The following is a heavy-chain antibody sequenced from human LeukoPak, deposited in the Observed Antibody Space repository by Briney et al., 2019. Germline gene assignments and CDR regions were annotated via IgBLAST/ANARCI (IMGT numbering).Heavy chain of an antibody. J-gene: IGHJ4*02. CDR2: IDPSDSYT. CDR1: GYSFTSYW. D-gene: IGHD2-15*01. V-gene: IGHV5-10-1*01. CDR3: ARRHCSGGSSFYYFDY. Sequence: GESLKISCKGSGYSFTSYWISWVRQMPGKGLEWMGRIDPSDSYTNYSPSFQGHVTISADKSISTAYLQWSSLKASDTAMYYCARRHCSGGSSFYYFDYWGKGTLVTVSS.